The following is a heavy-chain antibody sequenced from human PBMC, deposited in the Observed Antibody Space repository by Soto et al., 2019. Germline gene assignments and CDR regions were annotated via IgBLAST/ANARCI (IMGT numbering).Heavy chain of an antibody. D-gene: IGHD3-10*01. CDR1: GFTFSSFA. V-gene: IGHV3-30*04. J-gene: IGHJ4*02. CDR2: ISYDGNNK. Sequence: QVQLVESGGGVVQPGRSLRLSCAASGFTFSSFAMHWVRQAPGKGLEWVAVISYDGNNKYYADSVKGRFTISRDNSKDTLYLQMNSLRAEDTAVYYCAGGYGSVSYFVYWGQGTLVTVSS. CDR3: AGGYGSVSYFVY.